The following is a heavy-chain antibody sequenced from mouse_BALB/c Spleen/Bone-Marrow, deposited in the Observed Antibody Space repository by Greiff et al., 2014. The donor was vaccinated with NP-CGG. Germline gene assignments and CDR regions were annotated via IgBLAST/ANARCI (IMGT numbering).Heavy chain of an antibody. V-gene: IGHV1-69*02. CDR2: IYPSDSYT. CDR3: TRLYGSTYVAYGMDY. D-gene: IGHD1-1*01. J-gene: IGHJ4*01. Sequence: VKLMESEAELVRPGASVKLSCKASGYTFTSYWINWVKQRPGQGLEWIGNIYPSDSYTNYNQKFKDKATLTVDKSLSTAYIQLSSPTSEDSAVYYCTRLYGSTYVAYGMDYWGQGTSVTVSS. CDR1: GYTFTSYW.